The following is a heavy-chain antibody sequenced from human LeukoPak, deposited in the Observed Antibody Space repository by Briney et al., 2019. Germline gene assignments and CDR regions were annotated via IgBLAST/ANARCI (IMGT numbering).Heavy chain of an antibody. J-gene: IGHJ4*02. D-gene: IGHD5-12*01. CDR3: ARRGRYSGYDFDY. CDR1: GGSISSSSYY. CDR2: IYYSGST. V-gene: IGHV4-39*01. Sequence: SETLSLTCTVSGGSISSSSYYWGWIRQPPGKGLEWIGSIYYSGSTYYNPSLKSRVTISVDTSKNQFSLKLSSVTAADTAVYYCARRGRYSGYDFDYWGQGTLVTVSS.